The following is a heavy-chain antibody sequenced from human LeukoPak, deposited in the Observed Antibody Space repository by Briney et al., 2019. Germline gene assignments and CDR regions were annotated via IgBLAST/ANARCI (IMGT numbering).Heavy chain of an antibody. CDR1: GFTFTAYY. CDR3: AKASDRYYFEY. V-gene: IGHV1-2*02. CDR2: INPNTGGT. Sequence: ASVKVSCKTSGFTFTAYYIHWVRQAPGQGLEFMGWINPNTGGTRYAQKFQGRVTLTRDTSISTVYMELNSLRYDDTAVYYCAKASDRYYFEYWGQGTLVTVSS. J-gene: IGHJ4*02.